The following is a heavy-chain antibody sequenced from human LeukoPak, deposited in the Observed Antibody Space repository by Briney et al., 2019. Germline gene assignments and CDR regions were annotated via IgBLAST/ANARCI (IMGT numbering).Heavy chain of an antibody. D-gene: IGHD3-10*01. CDR2: IYSGGST. CDR3: ATSSEGFGETHDY. V-gene: IGHV3-53*01. J-gene: IGHJ4*02. CDR1: GFTFAGYA. Sequence: PGGSLRLSCAASGFTFAGYAMTWVRQAPGKGLEWVSVIYSGGSTYYADSVKGRFTISRDNSKNTLYLQMNSLRAEDTAVYYCATSSEGFGETHDYWGQGTLVTVSS.